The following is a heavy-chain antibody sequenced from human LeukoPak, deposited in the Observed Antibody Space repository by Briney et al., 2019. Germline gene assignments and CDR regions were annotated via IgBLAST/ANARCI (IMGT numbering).Heavy chain of an antibody. D-gene: IGHD5-12*01. J-gene: IGHJ4*02. CDR2: ISSSSSYI. CDR1: GFTFSSYS. CDR3: ARVVLGGYHRADY. V-gene: IGHV3-21*01. Sequence: PGGSLRLSCAASGFTFSSYSMNWVRQAPGKGLEWVSSISSSSSYIYYADSVKGRFTISRDNAKNSLYLQMNSLRAEDTAVYYCARVVLGGYHRADYWGQGTLVTVSS.